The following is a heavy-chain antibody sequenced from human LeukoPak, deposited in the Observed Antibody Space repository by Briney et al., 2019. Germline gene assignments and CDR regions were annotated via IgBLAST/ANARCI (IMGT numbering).Heavy chain of an antibody. CDR2: IYYSGST. V-gene: IGHV4-39*01. D-gene: IGHD5-18*01. J-gene: IGHJ4*02. CDR3: ARVPDTAMVTFYFDY. Sequence: SETLSLTCTVSGGSISSSSYYWGWIRQPPGKGLEWIGSIYYSGSTYYNPSLKSRVTISVDTSKNQFSLKLSSVTAADTAVYYCARVPDTAMVTFYFDYWGQGTLVPVSS. CDR1: GGSISSSSYY.